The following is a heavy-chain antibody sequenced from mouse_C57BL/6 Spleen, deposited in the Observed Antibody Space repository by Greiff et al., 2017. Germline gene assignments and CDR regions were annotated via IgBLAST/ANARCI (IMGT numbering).Heavy chain of an antibody. CDR1: GYTFTSYG. Sequence: QVQLKESGAELARPGASVKLSCKASGYTFTSYGISWVKQRTGQGLEWIGEIYPRNGNTYYNEKFKGKATLTAEKSSSTSYMELRRLTSEDSAVYFCAREYYVSSYVDYWGQGTTLTVSS. J-gene: IGHJ2*01. V-gene: IGHV1-81*01. CDR3: AREYYVSSYVDY. CDR2: IYPRNGNT. D-gene: IGHD1-1*01.